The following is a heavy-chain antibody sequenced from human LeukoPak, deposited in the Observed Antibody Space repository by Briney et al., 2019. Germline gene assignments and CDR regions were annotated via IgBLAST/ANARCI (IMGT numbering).Heavy chain of an antibody. CDR3: AKGGGVDIVVVPAVNWFDP. Sequence: GGSLRLSCAASGFTFSSYGMHWVRQAPGKGLEWVAFIRYDGSNKYYADSVKGRFTISRDNSKNTLYLQMNSLRAEDTAVYYWAKGGGVDIVVVPAVNWFDPWGQGTLVTVSS. J-gene: IGHJ5*02. CDR1: GFTFSSYG. V-gene: IGHV3-30*02. D-gene: IGHD2-2*01. CDR2: IRYDGSNK.